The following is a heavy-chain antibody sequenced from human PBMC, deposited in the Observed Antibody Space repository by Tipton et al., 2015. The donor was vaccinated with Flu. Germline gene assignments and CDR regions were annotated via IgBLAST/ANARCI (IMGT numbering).Heavy chain of an antibody. CDR3: ARFIAAAADY. CDR1: GGSISSGGYY. V-gene: IGHV4-31*03. D-gene: IGHD6-13*01. Sequence: TLSLTCTVSGGSISSGGYYWSWIRQHPGKGLGWIGYIYYSGSTNYNPALKSRVTISVSTSKNQFSLKLSSVTAADTAVYYCARFIAAAADYWGQGTLVTVSS. CDR2: IYYSGST. J-gene: IGHJ4*02.